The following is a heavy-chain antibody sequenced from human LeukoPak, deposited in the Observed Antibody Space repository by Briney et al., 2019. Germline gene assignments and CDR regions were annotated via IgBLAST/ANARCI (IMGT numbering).Heavy chain of an antibody. CDR3: ARGSTKYYDFWSGYPDAFDI. J-gene: IGHJ3*02. V-gene: IGHV4-31*03. Sequence: SQTLSLTCTVSGGSISSGGYYWSWIRQHPGKGLEWTGYIYYSGSTYYNPSLKSRVTISVDTSKNQFSLKLSSVTAADTAVYYCARGSTKYYDFWSGYPDAFDIWGQGTMVTVSS. CDR1: GGSISSGGYY. D-gene: IGHD3-3*01. CDR2: IYYSGST.